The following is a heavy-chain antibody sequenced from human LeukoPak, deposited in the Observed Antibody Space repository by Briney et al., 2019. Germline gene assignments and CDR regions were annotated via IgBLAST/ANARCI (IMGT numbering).Heavy chain of an antibody. CDR1: GFTFSSYA. V-gene: IGHV3-30-3*01. J-gene: IGHJ4*02. CDR2: IPYDGSNK. CDR3: ARGPSRWLEYYFDY. Sequence: GRSLRLSCAASGFTFSSYAMHWVRQAPGKGLEWVAVIPYDGSNKYYADSVKGRFTISRDNSKNTLYLQMNSLRAEDTAVYYCARGPSRWLEYYFDYWGQGTLVTVSS. D-gene: IGHD5-24*01.